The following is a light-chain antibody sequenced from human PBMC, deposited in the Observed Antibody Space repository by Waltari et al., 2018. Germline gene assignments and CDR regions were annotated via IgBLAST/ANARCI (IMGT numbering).Light chain of an antibody. CDR3: QQYAGSPWT. J-gene: IGKJ1*01. V-gene: IGKV1-5*03. CDR1: ESISSW. CDR2: EAS. Sequence: ETQMTQSPSTLSASAGDRFTIPCRASESISSWLAWYQQKPGRAPKLLVYEASSLERGGPSRFSGGGFGTEFTLTISGLQPDDFATYYCQQYAGSPWTFGQGTKVEIK.